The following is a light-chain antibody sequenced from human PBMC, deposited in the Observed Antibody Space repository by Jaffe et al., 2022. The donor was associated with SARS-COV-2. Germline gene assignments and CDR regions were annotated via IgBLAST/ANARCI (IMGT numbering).Light chain of an antibody. V-gene: IGLV1-51*02. CDR3: ATWDSSLSVGV. CDR1: SSNIGNNY. Sequence: QSVLTQPPSVSAAPGQKVTISCSGSSSNIGNNYVSWYQHLPGTAPKLLIYENNKRPSGIPDRFSGSKSGTSATLGITGLQTGDEADFYCATWDSSLSVGVFGGGTKLTVL. J-gene: IGLJ2*01. CDR2: ENN.